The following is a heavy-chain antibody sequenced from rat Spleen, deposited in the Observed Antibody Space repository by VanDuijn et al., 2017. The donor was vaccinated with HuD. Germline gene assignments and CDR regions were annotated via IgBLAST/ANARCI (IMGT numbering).Heavy chain of an antibody. CDR3: VRHDDY. V-gene: IGHV5-31*01. CDR1: GFTFNNYW. CDR2: IIYDGSNT. J-gene: IGHJ2*01. D-gene: IGHD1-7*01. Sequence: EVQLVESGGGLVQPGRSLKLSFVASGFTFNNYWMTWIRQAPKKGLEWVAAIIYDGSNTYYRDSVKGRFTISRDNAKSTLYLHMNDLRSEDTATYYCVRHDDYWGQGVMVTVSS.